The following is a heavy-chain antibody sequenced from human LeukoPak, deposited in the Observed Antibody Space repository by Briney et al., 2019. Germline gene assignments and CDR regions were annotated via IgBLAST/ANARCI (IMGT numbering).Heavy chain of an antibody. Sequence: GASVKVSCKASGYTFTRYYMHWVRQAPGQGLEWMGRINPNSGGTNYAQKFQGRVTMTRDTSISTAYMELSRVRSDDTAVYYCARESDDYGCDWGQGTLVTVSS. V-gene: IGHV1-2*06. J-gene: IGHJ4*02. CDR2: INPNSGGT. D-gene: IGHD4-17*01. CDR3: ARESDDYGCD. CDR1: GYTFTRYY.